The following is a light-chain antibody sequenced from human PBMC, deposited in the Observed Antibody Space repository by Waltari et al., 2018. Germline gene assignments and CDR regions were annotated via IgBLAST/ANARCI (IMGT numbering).Light chain of an antibody. CDR2: STS. CDR1: TGDATSGHL. Sequence: QAVVTQEPSVTVSPGGTVTITCASSTGDATSGHLPNWLQQKPGQPPRLPIFSTSDNPYWTPARFSGSLLGGKAALTLSGVQPEDEADYYCLLFDGDARVFGGGTRLTVL. V-gene: IGLV7-43*01. CDR3: LLFDGDARV. J-gene: IGLJ3*02.